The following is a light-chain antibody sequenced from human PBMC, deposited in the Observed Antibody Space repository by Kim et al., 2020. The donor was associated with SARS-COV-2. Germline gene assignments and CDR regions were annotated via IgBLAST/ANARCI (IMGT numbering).Light chain of an antibody. CDR3: QQYYSYPSMT. CDR1: QGISSY. J-gene: IGKJ5*01. V-gene: IGKV1-8*01. CDR2: AAS. Sequence: TGDRVTITCRASQGISSYLAWYQQKPGKAPKLLIYAASTLQSGVPSRFSGSGSGTDFTLTISCLQSEDFATYYCQQYYSYPSMTFGQGTRLEIK.